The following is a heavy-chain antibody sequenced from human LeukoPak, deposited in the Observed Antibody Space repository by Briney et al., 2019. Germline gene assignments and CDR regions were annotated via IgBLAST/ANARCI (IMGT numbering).Heavy chain of an antibody. V-gene: IGHV3-53*01. D-gene: IGHD6-13*01. Sequence: PGGSLRPSCAASGFTVSSNYMSWVRQALGKGLEWVSVIYSGGSTYYADSVKGRFTISRDNSKNTLYLQMNSLRAEDTAVYYCARDSGYSSSWVWGQGTLVTVSS. CDR1: GFTVSSNY. J-gene: IGHJ4*02. CDR2: IYSGGST. CDR3: ARDSGYSSSWV.